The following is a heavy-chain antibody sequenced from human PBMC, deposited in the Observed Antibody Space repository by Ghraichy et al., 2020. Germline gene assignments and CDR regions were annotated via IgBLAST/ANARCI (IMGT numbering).Heavy chain of an antibody. Sequence: ASVKVSCKASGYTFTSYDINWVRQATGQGLEWMGWMNPNSGNTGYAQKFQGRVTMTRNTSISTVYMELSSLRSEDTAVYYCARSRSVVPGDSYYYYGMDVWGQGTTVTVSS. V-gene: IGHV1-8*01. D-gene: IGHD2-2*01. CDR1: GYTFTSYD. J-gene: IGHJ6*02. CDR2: MNPNSGNT. CDR3: ARSRSVVPGDSYYYYGMDV.